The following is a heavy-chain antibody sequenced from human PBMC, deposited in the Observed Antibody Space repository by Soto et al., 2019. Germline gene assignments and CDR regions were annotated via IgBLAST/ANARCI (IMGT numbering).Heavy chain of an antibody. V-gene: IGHV3-33*01. CDR1: GFTFSSDA. D-gene: IGHD5-12*01. CDR3: ARDFSMVIVAPVY. CDR2: IWYDGSNT. Sequence: PGGSLRLSCAASGFTFSSDAMHWVRQAPGKGLEWVGFIWYDGSNTFYAESVKGRLTISRDNSKNTVYLQINALRAEDTAVYYCARDFSMVIVAPVYWGQGTLVTAPQ. J-gene: IGHJ4*02.